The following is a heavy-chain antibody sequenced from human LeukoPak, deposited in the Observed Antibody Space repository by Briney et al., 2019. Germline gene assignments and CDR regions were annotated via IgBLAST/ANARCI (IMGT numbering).Heavy chain of an antibody. D-gene: IGHD5-24*01. CDR2: ILQDAETT. J-gene: IGHJ4*02. Sequence: GGSLRLSCAASGFSFSTSMMSWVRRVPGQGLEWVSTILQDAETTHCADSVRGRFTISRDNFKDTLFLQMSSPRAEDTAIYYCTKRDGQSFDYWGQGALVTVSS. V-gene: IGHV3-23*01. CDR1: GFSFSTSM. CDR3: TKRDGQSFDY.